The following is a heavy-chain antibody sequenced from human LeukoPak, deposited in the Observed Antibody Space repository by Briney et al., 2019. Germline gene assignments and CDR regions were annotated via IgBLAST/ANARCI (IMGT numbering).Heavy chain of an antibody. CDR3: AKSTGIELLWFGELPLFDY. V-gene: IGHV3-23*01. D-gene: IGHD3-10*01. J-gene: IGHJ4*02. CDR1: GFTSSSYA. CDR2: ISGSGGST. Sequence: GGSLRLSCAASGFTSSSYAMSWVRQAPGKGLEWVSAISGSGGSTYYADSVKGRFTISRENSKNTLYLQMNSLRAEDTAVYYCAKSTGIELLWFGELPLFDYWGQGTLVTVSS.